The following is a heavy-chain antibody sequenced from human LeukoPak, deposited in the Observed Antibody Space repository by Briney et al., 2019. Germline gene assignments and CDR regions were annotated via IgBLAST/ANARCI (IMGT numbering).Heavy chain of an antibody. CDR2: IYTSGST. D-gene: IGHD3-22*01. Sequence: SETPSLTCTVSGGSISSYFWSWIRQPAGKGLEWIGRIYTSGSTNYNPSLKSRVTMSVDTSENQFSLKLSSVTAADSAVYYCARGPLDGSGFYYPYWGQGTLVTVSS. CDR3: ARGPLDGSGFYYPY. CDR1: GGSISSYF. J-gene: IGHJ4*02. V-gene: IGHV4-4*07.